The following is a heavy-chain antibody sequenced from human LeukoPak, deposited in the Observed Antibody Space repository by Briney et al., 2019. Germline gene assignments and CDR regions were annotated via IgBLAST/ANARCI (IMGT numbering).Heavy chain of an antibody. V-gene: IGHV4-39*07. Sequence: SETLSLTCTVSGGSISSNGYYWAWFRQPPGKGLEWIGSIYYSGGTYYNPSLKSRVTISIDTSKNQFSLKLSSVTAADTAVYYCARGPPLRFLEWLLSVSDYWGQGTLVTVSS. J-gene: IGHJ4*02. CDR2: IYYSGGT. CDR3: ARGPPLRFLEWLLSVSDY. D-gene: IGHD3-3*01. CDR1: GGSISSNGYY.